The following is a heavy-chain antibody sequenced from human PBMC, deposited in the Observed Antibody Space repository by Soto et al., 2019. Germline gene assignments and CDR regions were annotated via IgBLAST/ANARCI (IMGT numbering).Heavy chain of an antibody. J-gene: IGHJ6*02. CDR3: AKNPAAGYSYAYYGMDV. CDR2: IEPDGSHE. Sequence: GGSLRLSCEVSGLSFSSSWMSWVRQAPGKGLEWVADIEPDGSHELYVDSVMGRFTVSRDNSKNTLYLQMNSLRVEDTAVYYWAKNPAAGYSYAYYGMDVWGQGTTVTVSS. V-gene: IGHV3-7*01. D-gene: IGHD5-18*01. CDR1: GLSFSSSW.